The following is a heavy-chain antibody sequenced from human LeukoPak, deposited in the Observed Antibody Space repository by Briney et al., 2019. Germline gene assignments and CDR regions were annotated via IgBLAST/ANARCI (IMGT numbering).Heavy chain of an antibody. CDR3: ARDPKWLDY. CDR1: GFTXSTXX. CDR2: TNQEGSEK. D-gene: IGHD5-12*01. Sequence: GGSLRLSCAASGFTXSTXXXXWVXQXXXXXLEWVANTNQEGSEKYYVDSVKGRFTISKDNAKNSLYLQMNSLRAEDTAVYYCARDPKWLDYWGQGTLVTVSS. J-gene: IGHJ4*02. V-gene: IGHV3-7*01.